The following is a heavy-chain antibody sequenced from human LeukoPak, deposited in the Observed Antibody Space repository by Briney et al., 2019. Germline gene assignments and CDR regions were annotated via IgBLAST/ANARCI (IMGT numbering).Heavy chain of an antibody. D-gene: IGHD1-26*01. CDR3: ARHPGLSGRKKWELSAFQH. CDR1: GYSFTSYW. V-gene: IGHV5-51*01. Sequence: GESLKISCKGSGYSFTSYWIGWVRQMPGKGLEWMGIIYPGDSDTRYSPSFQGQVTISADKSISTAYLQWSRLKASDTSMYYCARHPGLSGRKKWELSAFQHWGQGTLVTVSS. CDR2: IYPGDSDT. J-gene: IGHJ1*01.